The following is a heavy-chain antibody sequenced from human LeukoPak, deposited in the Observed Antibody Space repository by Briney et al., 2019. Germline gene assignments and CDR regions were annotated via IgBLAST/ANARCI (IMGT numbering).Heavy chain of an antibody. Sequence: SETLSLTCTVSGGSISSYYWSWIRQPPGKGLEWIGYIYHSGSTNYNPSLKSRVTISVDTPKNQFSLKLSSVTAADTAVYYCARWVISRSGFDYWGQGTLVTVSS. CDR2: IYHSGST. V-gene: IGHV4-59*12. CDR3: ARWVISRSGFDY. D-gene: IGHD2/OR15-2a*01. J-gene: IGHJ4*02. CDR1: GGSISSYY.